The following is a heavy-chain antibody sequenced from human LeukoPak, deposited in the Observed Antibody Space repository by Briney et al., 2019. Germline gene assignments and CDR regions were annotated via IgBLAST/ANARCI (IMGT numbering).Heavy chain of an antibody. D-gene: IGHD2-15*01. J-gene: IGHJ6*03. CDR2: INHSGST. Sequence: SETLSLTCAVYGGSFSGYYWSWLRQPPGKGLEWIGEINHSGSTNYNPSLKSRVTISVDTSKNQFSLKLSSVTAADTAVYYCARDYRYCSGGSCYTRPSYYYYYMDVWGKGTTVTVSS. CDR1: GGSFSGYY. CDR3: ARDYRYCSGGSCYTRPSYYYYYMDV. V-gene: IGHV4-34*01.